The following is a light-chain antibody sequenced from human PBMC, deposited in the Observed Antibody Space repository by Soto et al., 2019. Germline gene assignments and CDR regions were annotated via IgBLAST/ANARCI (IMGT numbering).Light chain of an antibody. V-gene: IGLV1-40*01. J-gene: IGLJ3*02. CDR3: QSYDNSLSGWV. CDR1: SSNIGAGYD. CDR2: GNS. Sequence: QSALTQPPSVSGAPGQRVTISCTGSSSNIGAGYDVHWYQQLPGTAPKLLIYGNSNRPSGVPDRFSGSKSGTSASLAITGLQAEDEADYYCQSYDNSLSGWVFGGGTQLTVL.